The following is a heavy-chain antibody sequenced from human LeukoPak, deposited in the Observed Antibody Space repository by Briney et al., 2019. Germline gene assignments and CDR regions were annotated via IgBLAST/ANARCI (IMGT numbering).Heavy chain of an antibody. Sequence: PSETLSLTCAVYGGSFSGYYWSWIRQPPGKGLEWIGEINHSGSTNYNPSLKSRVTISVDTSKNQFSLKLSSVTAADTAVYYCARGLTYCSSASCYKRWFDPWGQGTLVTVSS. CDR2: INHSGST. CDR1: GGSFSGYY. CDR3: ARGLTYCSSASCYKRWFDP. D-gene: IGHD2-2*02. V-gene: IGHV4-34*01. J-gene: IGHJ5*02.